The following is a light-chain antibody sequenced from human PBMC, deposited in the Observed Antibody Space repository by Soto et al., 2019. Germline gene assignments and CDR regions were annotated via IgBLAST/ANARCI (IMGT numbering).Light chain of an antibody. CDR3: SSYAGSNNLV. J-gene: IGLJ2*01. CDR1: SSDVGGYNY. CDR2: DVT. V-gene: IGLV2-8*01. Sequence: QSVLTQPPSASGSPGQSVTISCTGTSSDVGGYNYVSWYQQHPGKAPKLMIHDVTKRPSGVPDRFSGSKSGNTASLTVAGLQADDEADYFCSSYAGSNNLVFGGGTKLTVL.